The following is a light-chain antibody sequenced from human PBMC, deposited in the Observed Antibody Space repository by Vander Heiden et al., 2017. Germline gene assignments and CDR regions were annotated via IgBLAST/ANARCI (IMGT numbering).Light chain of an antibody. V-gene: IGKV3-11*01. CDR2: DAS. CDR3: QQRSNWPRT. Sequence: ESVLTLSPATLSLSPGGRTTLSCCASQSVSSYLAWYQQKPGQARRLPIDDASNRATGIPARFSGSGSGTDFTLTISSLEPEDFAVYYCQQRSNWPRTFGQGTKVEIK. CDR1: QSVSSY. J-gene: IGKJ1*01.